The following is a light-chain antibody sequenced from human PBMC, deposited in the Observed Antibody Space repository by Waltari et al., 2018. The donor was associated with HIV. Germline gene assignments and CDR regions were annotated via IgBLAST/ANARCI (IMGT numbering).Light chain of an antibody. Sequence: DIVMTQSPLSLPVTPGEPASISCRSSQSLLHSNGYNYLDWYLQKPGQSPQLLIYLGSNRASGVTDRFSGSGAGTDFTLKISRVEAEDVGVYDCMQDLQTPYTFGQGTKLEIK. V-gene: IGKV2-28*01. CDR2: LGS. CDR3: MQDLQTPYT. CDR1: QSLLHSNGYNY. J-gene: IGKJ2*01.